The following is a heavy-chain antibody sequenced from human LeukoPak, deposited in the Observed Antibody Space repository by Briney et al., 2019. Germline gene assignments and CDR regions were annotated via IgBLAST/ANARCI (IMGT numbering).Heavy chain of an antibody. Sequence: ASVKVSCKVSGYTLTELSMHWVRQAPGKGLEWMGGFDPEDGETIYAQKFQGRVTMTTDTSTSTAYMELKSLRSDDTAVYYCARKVPNDSSGYYYRGQFDPWGQGTLVTVSS. V-gene: IGHV1-24*01. D-gene: IGHD3-22*01. CDR2: FDPEDGET. CDR3: ARKVPNDSSGYYYRGQFDP. CDR1: GYTLTELS. J-gene: IGHJ5*02.